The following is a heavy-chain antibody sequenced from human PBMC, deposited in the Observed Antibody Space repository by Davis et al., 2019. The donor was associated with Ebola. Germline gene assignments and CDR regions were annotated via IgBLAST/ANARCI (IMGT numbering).Heavy chain of an antibody. Sequence: AASVKVSCKASGYTFSGYYINWVRQAPGQGLEWMGRVNPYSGGTNYAQKFQARVTMTRDTSISTAYMELSELRSDDTALYYCARVPNTVTTYYFDYWGQGTLVTVSS. D-gene: IGHD4-11*01. CDR2: VNPYSGGT. CDR3: ARVPNTVTTYYFDY. CDR1: GYTFSGYY. V-gene: IGHV1-2*06. J-gene: IGHJ4*02.